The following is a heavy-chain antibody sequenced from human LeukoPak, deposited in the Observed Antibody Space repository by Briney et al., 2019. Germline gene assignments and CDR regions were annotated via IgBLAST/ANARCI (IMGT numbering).Heavy chain of an antibody. CDR3: AKRQRAGPNWFDP. J-gene: IGHJ5*02. Sequence: QTGGSLRLSCAASGFTFSSFSMHWVRQSPDKGLEWLTTISYHGTDKYYADSVKGRFTVSRDNSENTLYLQMNSLRTDDTAVYYCAKRQRAGPNWFDPWGQGTLVTVSS. D-gene: IGHD6-19*01. CDR2: ISYHGTDK. CDR1: GFTFSSFS. V-gene: IGHV3-30-3*02.